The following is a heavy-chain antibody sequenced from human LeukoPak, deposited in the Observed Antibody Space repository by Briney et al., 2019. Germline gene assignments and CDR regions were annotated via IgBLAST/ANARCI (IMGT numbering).Heavy chain of an antibody. Sequence: PGRSLRLSCAASGFTFSSYGMHWVRQAPGKGPAWVAVISYDGRHKYYADSVKGQFTISRDNSKNTLYLQMNSLRAEDTAVYYCAKSPGPYYYYGMDVWGQGTTVTVSS. CDR2: ISYDGRHK. D-gene: IGHD3-10*01. V-gene: IGHV3-30*18. CDR3: AKSPGPYYYYGMDV. CDR1: GFTFSSYG. J-gene: IGHJ6*02.